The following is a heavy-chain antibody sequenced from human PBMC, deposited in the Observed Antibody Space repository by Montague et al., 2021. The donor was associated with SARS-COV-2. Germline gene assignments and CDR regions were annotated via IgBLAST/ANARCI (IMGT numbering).Heavy chain of an antibody. CDR1: GDSVSSNIAT. V-gene: IGHV6-1*01. CDR2: TYSRSKWYN. J-gene: IGHJ4*02. D-gene: IGHD2-2*01. Sequence: CAISGDSVSSNIATWNWIRQSPSRGLEWLGRTYSRSKWYNDYAESVKSRITIDPDTSKHQFSPHLNSVTPEDTAVYYCARIPVGSKYYFDFWGQGTLVTVSS. CDR3: ARIPVGSKYYFDF.